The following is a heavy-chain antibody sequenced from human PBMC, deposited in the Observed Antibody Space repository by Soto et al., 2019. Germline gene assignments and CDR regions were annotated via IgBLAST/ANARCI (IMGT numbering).Heavy chain of an antibody. V-gene: IGHV1-18*01. Sequence: ASVKVSCKASGYTFTSYGISWVRQAPGQGLEWMGWISAYNGNTNYAQKLQGRVTMTTDTSTSTAYMELRSLRSDDTAVYYCARDDSGWYIGAFDIWGQGTMVTASS. J-gene: IGHJ3*02. D-gene: IGHD6-19*01. CDR1: GYTFTSYG. CDR3: ARDDSGWYIGAFDI. CDR2: ISAYNGNT.